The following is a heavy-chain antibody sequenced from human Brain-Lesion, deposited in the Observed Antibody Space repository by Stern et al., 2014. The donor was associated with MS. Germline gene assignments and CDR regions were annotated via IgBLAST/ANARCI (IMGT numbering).Heavy chain of an antibody. D-gene: IGHD1-14*01. CDR1: GFTFDDYS. J-gene: IGHJ4*02. CDR3: ARYKTGSSAYFAY. CDR2: ISWDRGTI. Sequence: VQLVESGGDLVQPGRSQRLSCAAFGFTFDDYSMNWVRQAPGKGLELVAGISWDRGTICYADSVRRRFTTSRGNSQSSLYLQMNSLRPEDTALYYCARYKTGSSAYFAYWGQGTLVTVSS. V-gene: IGHV3-9*01.